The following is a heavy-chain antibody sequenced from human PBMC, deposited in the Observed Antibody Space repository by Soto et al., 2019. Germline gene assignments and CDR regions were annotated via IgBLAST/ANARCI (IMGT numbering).Heavy chain of an antibody. CDR3: ARDVDADFRTDFDY. J-gene: IGHJ4*02. CDR2: ISGSGGSI. CDR1: GFTFSSYA. D-gene: IGHD4-17*01. Sequence: PGGSLRLSCAASGFTFSSYAMGWVRQAPGKGLEWVSAISGSGGSIYYADSVKGRFTISRDNAENSVYLEMDSLRAEDTALYYCARDVDADFRTDFDYWGRGTLVTVSS. V-gene: IGHV3-23*01.